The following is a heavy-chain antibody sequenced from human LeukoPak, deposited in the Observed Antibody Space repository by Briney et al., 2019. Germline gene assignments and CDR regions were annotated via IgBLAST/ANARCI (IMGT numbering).Heavy chain of an antibody. CDR3: AWAYSYGLDY. CDR1: GGSISSSSYY. CDR2: IYYSGST. V-gene: IGHV4-39*01. D-gene: IGHD5-18*01. J-gene: IGHJ4*02. Sequence: PSETLSLTCTVSGGSISSSSYYWGWIRQPPGKGLEWIGSIYYSGSTYYNPSLKSRVTISVDTSKNQFSLKLSSVTAADPAVYYCAWAYSYGLDYWGQGTLVTVSS.